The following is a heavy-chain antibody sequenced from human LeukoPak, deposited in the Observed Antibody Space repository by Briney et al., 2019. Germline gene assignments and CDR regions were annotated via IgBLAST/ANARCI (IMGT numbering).Heavy chain of an antibody. D-gene: IGHD5-12*01. Sequence: ASVKVSCKASGYTFTSYDINWVRRATGQGLEWMGWKNPNSGRTGLAQKFQGRLTMTMNTAISTAYTELSSLTSEDTVVYYCARGPVATHGMDVWGQGTTVTVSS. CDR3: ARGPVATHGMDV. CDR1: GYTFTSYD. J-gene: IGHJ6*02. V-gene: IGHV1-8*01. CDR2: KNPNSGRT.